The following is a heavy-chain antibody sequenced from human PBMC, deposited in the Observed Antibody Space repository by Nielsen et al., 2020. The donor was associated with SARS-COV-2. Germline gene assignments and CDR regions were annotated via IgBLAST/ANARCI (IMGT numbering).Heavy chain of an antibody. J-gene: IGHJ4*02. D-gene: IGHD5-18*01. CDR3: ARDKIGGYSYGLSFNY. V-gene: IGHV3-30-3*01. CDR2: ISYDGSNK. CDR1: GFTFSSYA. Sequence: GESLKISCAASGFTFSSYAMHWVRQAPGKGLEWVAVISYDGSNKYYADSVKGRFTISRDNSKNTLYLQMNSLRAEDTAVYYCARDKIGGYSYGLSFNYWGQGTLVTVSS.